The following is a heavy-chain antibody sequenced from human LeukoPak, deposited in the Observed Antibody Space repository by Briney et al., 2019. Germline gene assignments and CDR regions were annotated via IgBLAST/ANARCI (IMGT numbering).Heavy chain of an antibody. J-gene: IGHJ4*02. D-gene: IGHD1-26*01. CDR2: IRYDGSNK. CDR3: AKDSTGSYWAYYFDY. Sequence: GGSLRLSCAASGFTFSSYGMHWVRQAPGKGLEWVAFIRYDGSNKYYADSVKGRFTISRENSKNTLYLQMNSLRAEDTAVYYCAKDSTGSYWAYYFDYWGQGTLVTVSS. V-gene: IGHV3-30*02. CDR1: GFTFSSYG.